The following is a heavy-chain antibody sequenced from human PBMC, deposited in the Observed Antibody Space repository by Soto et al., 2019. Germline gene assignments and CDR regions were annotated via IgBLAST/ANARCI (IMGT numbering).Heavy chain of an antibody. CDR1: GGALTNLY. Sequence: QVQLQESGPGLVKPSETLSLTCTVAGGALTNLYWSWIRQSAGKGLEWIGRIYSGGDTDYKPSLKSRVTMSVDTSKNQFSLHLRSVTAADTAVYFCAKGLLLPYTYGMDVWGQGTTVIVSS. J-gene: IGHJ6*02. V-gene: IGHV4-4*07. D-gene: IGHD2-21*02. CDR3: AKGLLLPYTYGMDV. CDR2: IYSGGDT.